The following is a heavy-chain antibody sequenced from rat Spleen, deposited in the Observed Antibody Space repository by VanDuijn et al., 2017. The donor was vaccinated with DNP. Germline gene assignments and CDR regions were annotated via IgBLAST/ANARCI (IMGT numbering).Heavy chain of an antibody. CDR1: GFTFSNSD. V-gene: IGHV5S11*01. Sequence: EVHLVESGGGLVQPERSLKLSCAASGFTFSNSDMAWVRQAPTKGLEWVASISTGGGNTYYRDSVKGRFTISRDNAKSTLYLQMDSLRSEETATYYCASPSGGYWGQGVMVTVSS. CDR2: ISTGGGNT. CDR3: ASPSGGY. J-gene: IGHJ2*01. D-gene: IGHD1-4*01.